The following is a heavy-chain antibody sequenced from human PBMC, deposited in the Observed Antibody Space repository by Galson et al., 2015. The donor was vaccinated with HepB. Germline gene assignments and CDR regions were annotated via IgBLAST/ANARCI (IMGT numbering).Heavy chain of an antibody. Sequence: SLRLSCAASGFTVSSNYMSWVRQAPGKGLEWVSVIYSGGSTYYADSVKGRFTISRDNAKNSVSLQMNSLRAEDTAVYYCGRVRNHCSSSSCYYYYMDVCGKGTTVTVSS. D-gene: IGHD2-2*01. J-gene: IGHJ6*03. CDR1: GFTVSSNY. CDR3: GRVRNHCSSSSCYYYYMDV. V-gene: IGHV3-53*01. CDR2: IYSGGST.